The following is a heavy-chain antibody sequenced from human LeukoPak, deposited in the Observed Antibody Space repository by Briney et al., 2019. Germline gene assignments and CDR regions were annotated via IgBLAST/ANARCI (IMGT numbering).Heavy chain of an antibody. Sequence: ASVKVSCRASGYTFTGYYMHWVRQAPGQGLEWMGWINPNSGGTNYAQKFQGRVTMTRDTSISTAYMELSRLRSDDTAVYYSAIEPFLEWLSGFDYWGQGTLVTVSS. CDR2: INPNSGGT. CDR1: GYTFTGYY. J-gene: IGHJ4*02. V-gene: IGHV1-2*02. CDR3: AIEPFLEWLSGFDY. D-gene: IGHD3-3*01.